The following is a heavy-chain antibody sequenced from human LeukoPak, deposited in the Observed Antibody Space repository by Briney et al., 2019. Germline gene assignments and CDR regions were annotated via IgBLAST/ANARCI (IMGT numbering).Heavy chain of an antibody. CDR2: IYYVGST. CDR1: GGSISSSGYY. CDR3: ARTRYDSPGS. D-gene: IGHD3-22*01. V-gene: IGHV4-39*07. Sequence: SETLSLTCTVSGGSISSSGYYWGWIRQPPGKGLEWIGNIYYVGSTYYNPSLNSRVTISVDTSKNQFSLKLNSVTAADTAIYYCARTRYDSPGSWGQGTLVTVSS. J-gene: IGHJ5*02.